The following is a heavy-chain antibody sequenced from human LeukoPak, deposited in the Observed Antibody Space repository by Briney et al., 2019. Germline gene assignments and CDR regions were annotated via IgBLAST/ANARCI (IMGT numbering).Heavy chain of an antibody. D-gene: IGHD5-12*01. J-gene: IGHJ5*02. CDR1: GGSISSYY. Sequence: PSETLSLTCTVSGGSISSYYWSWIRQPPGKGLEWIGYIYYSGSTNYNPSLKSRVTISVDTSKNQFSLQLSSVTAADTAVYYCARQYSGYLRNWFDPWGQGTLVTVSS. CDR2: IYYSGST. CDR3: ARQYSGYLRNWFDP. V-gene: IGHV4-59*08.